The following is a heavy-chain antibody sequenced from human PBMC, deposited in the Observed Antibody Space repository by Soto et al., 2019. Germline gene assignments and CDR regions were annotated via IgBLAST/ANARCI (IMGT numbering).Heavy chain of an antibody. CDR3: ARVGAHYDFWSGYYTGFDY. D-gene: IGHD3-3*01. J-gene: IGHJ4*02. V-gene: IGHV4-59*01. CDR1: GGSISSYY. Sequence: NPSETLSLTCTVSGGSISSYYWSWIRQPPGKGLEWIGYIYYSGSTNYNPSLKSRVTISVDTSKNQFSLKLSSVTAADTAVYYCARVGAHYDFWSGYYTGFDYGGQGTLVTVAP. CDR2: IYYSGST.